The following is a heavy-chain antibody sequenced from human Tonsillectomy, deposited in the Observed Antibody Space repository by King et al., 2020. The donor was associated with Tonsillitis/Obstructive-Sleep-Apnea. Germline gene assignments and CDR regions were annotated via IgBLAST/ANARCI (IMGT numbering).Heavy chain of an antibody. CDR1: GGAISTNNW. V-gene: IGHV4-4*02. CDR2: VYHSGGT. J-gene: IGHJ6*03. Sequence: QLQESGPGLVKPSGTLSLTCSVSGGAISTNNWWSWVRQPPGKGLEWVGEVYHSGGTNYNPSLKSRVTISVDKSKNQFSLKLSSVTAADTAVYYCARGKRYYYFYMDVWGKGTTVTVSS. CDR3: ARGKRYYYFYMDV.